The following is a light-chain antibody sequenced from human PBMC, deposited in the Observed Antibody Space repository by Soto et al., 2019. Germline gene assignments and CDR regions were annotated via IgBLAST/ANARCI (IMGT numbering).Light chain of an antibody. CDR2: DVS. V-gene: IGLV2-14*01. CDR3: SSYTSSSTPYV. Sequence: QSALTQPASVSGSPGQSITISCTGTSSDIGGYNYVSWYQQHPGKAPKLMIFDVSSRPSGVSNRFSGSRSGNTASLTISGLQPEDEADYYCSSYTSSSTPYVFGTGTKVTVL. J-gene: IGLJ1*01. CDR1: SSDIGGYNY.